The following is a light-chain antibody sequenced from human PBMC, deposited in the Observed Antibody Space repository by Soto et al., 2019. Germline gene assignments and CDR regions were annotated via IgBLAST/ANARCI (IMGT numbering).Light chain of an antibody. CDR3: QQRANWPPTWT. V-gene: IGKV3-11*01. Sequence: EIVLTQSPATLSLSPGDRATLSCRISQTISGFIAWYQHRPGQAPRLLIYAASSRATGIPARFSGSGSGTDFTLTISSLEPEDSAVYYCQQRANWPPTWTFGQGTKVEIK. CDR1: QTISGF. CDR2: AAS. J-gene: IGKJ1*01.